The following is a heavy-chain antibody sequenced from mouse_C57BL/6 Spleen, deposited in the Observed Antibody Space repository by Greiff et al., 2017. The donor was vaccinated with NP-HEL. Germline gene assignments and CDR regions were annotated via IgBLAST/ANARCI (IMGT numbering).Heavy chain of an antibody. J-gene: IGHJ4*01. Sequence: EVKVVESGGGLVKPGGSLKLSCAASGFTFSDYGMHWVRQAPEKGLEWVAYISSGSSTIYYADTVKGRFTISRDNAKNTLFLQMTSLRSEDTAMYYCAKGAYYSNPYAMDYWGQGTSVTVSS. CDR2: ISSGSSTI. CDR1: GFTFSDYG. V-gene: IGHV5-17*01. D-gene: IGHD2-5*01. CDR3: AKGAYYSNPYAMDY.